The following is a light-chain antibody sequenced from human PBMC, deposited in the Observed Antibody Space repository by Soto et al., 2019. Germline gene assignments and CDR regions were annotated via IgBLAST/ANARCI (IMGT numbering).Light chain of an antibody. Sequence: QSVLTQPPSASGTPGQSLTISCSGSSSNIGSHFVYWYQHLPGTAPKLLIFRDGPRPSGVPARFFGSKSGTSASLAITGLRSEDEAYYYCAVWDQSLTGWVFGGGTKVTVL. J-gene: IGLJ3*02. CDR2: RDG. V-gene: IGLV1-47*01. CDR3: AVWDQSLTGWV. CDR1: SSNIGSHF.